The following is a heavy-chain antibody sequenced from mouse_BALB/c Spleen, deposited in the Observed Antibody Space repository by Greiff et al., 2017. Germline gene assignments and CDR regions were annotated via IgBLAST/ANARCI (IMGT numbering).Heavy chain of an antibody. D-gene: IGHD4-1*01. CDR3: ARGTGAWFAY. J-gene: IGHJ3*01. Sequence: EVQGVESGAELVKPGASVKLSCTASGFNIKDTYMHWVKQRPEQGLEWIGRIDPANGNTKYDPKFQGKATITADTSSNTAYLQLSSLTSEDTAVYYCARGTGAWFAYWGQGTLVTVSA. V-gene: IGHV14-3*02. CDR2: IDPANGNT. CDR1: GFNIKDTY.